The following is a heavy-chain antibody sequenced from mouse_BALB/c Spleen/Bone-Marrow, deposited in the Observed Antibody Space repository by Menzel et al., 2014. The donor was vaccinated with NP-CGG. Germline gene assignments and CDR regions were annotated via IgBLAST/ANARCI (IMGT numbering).Heavy chain of an antibody. Sequence: HVQLQQSCAVLARPGASVKLSCKASGYTFTSYWMQWVKQRPGPGLEWIGAIYPGDGDTRYTQKFKGKATLTADKSSSTAYMQLSSLASEDSAVYYCARGDPFDIWGQGTPVNVPA. V-gene: IGHV1-87*01. CDR1: GYTFTSYW. J-gene: IGHJ3*01. CDR3: ARGDPFDI. CDR2: IYPGDGDT.